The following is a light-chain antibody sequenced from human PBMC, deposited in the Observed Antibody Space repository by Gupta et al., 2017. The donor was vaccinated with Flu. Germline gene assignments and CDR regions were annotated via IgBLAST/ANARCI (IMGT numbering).Light chain of an antibody. CDR2: GTS. Sequence: GDRVTVTCRGSQNIDNALNWYQQKPGKEPKLLHYGTSRLLSGAPSKSSGSGSEPEFTLTISSLQLEDFATYFCQQYHRSPRTFGPGTRVEIK. CDR1: QNIDNA. V-gene: IGKV1-39*01. J-gene: IGKJ1*01. CDR3: QQYHRSPRT.